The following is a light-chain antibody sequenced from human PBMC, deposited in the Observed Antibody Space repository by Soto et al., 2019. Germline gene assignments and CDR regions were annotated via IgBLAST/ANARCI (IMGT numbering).Light chain of an antibody. CDR1: QTISNW. V-gene: IGKV1-5*01. J-gene: IGKJ1*01. Sequence: GDRVTITCRASQTISNWLAWYQQKPGKAPKLLIYDASSLEGGVPSRFSGSGSGTEFTLTLSSLQPDDFATYYCQQYYSHWTFGQGTKVEIK. CDR3: QQYYSHWT. CDR2: DAS.